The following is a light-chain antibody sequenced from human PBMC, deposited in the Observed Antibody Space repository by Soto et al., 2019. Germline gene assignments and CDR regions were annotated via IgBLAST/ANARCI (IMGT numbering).Light chain of an antibody. J-gene: IGLJ1*01. Sequence: QPVLTQPASVSGSPGQSITISCTGTSSDVGGYNYVSWYQQHPGKAPKLMIYDVSNRPSGVSNRFSGSKSGNTASLTISGLQAEVEADYYCSSYTSSSTPYVFGTGTKVTVL. CDR1: SSDVGGYNY. V-gene: IGLV2-14*01. CDR2: DVS. CDR3: SSYTSSSTPYV.